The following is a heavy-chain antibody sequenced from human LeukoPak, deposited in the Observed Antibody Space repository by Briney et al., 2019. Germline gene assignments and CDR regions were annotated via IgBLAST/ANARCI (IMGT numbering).Heavy chain of an antibody. D-gene: IGHD3-22*01. CDR2: ISSSSSYI. V-gene: IGHV3-21*01. CDR1: GFTFSSYS. J-gene: IGHJ4*02. CDR3: ARDGYYYDSSGYYGRKYYFDY. Sequence: GGSLRLSCAASGFTFSSYSMNWVRQAPGKGLEWVSSISSSSSYIYYAGSVKGRFTISRDNAKNSLYLQMNSLRAEDTAVYYCARDGYYYDSSGYYGRKYYFDYWGQGTLVTVSS.